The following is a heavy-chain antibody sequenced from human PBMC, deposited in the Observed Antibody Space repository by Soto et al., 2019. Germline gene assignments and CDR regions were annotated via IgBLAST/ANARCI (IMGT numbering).Heavy chain of an antibody. D-gene: IGHD6-13*01. CDR3: AKGAPKRAAAGKQNDY. V-gene: IGHV3-23*01. J-gene: IGHJ4*02. CDR1: GFTFSSYA. CDR2: ISGSGGST. Sequence: GGSLRLSCAASGFTFSSYAMSWFRQAPGKGLEWVSAISGSGGSTYYADSVKGRFTISRDNSKNTLYLQMNSLRAEDTAVYYCAKGAPKRAAAGKQNDYWGQGTLVTVSS.